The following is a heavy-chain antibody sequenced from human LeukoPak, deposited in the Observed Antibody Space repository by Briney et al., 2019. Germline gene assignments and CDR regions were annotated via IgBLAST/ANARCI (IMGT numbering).Heavy chain of an antibody. J-gene: IGHJ4*02. Sequence: SVKVSCKASGGTFSSYAISWVRQAPGQGLEWMGGINTIYGTANYAPKFQGRITITADESKRTAYMELSSLRSEDTAVYYCARTSGYSYGPFDYWGQGTLVTVSS. CDR3: ARTSGYSYGPFDY. V-gene: IGHV1-69*13. CDR2: INTIYGTA. CDR1: GGTFSSYA. D-gene: IGHD5-18*01.